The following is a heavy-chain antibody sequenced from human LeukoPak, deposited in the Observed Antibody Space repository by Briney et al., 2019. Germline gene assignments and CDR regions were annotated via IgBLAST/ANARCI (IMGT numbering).Heavy chain of an antibody. CDR2: IYYSGST. CDR1: GGPIGSYY. V-gene: IGHV4-59*08. Sequence: PSETLSLTCTVSGGPIGSYYWSWIRQPPGKGLEWIGYIYYSGSTKYNPPLKSRVTISVDTSKSQFSLKLSSVTAADTAIYYCATFAIATAGNYFDHWGQGTLVTVSS. D-gene: IGHD6-13*01. J-gene: IGHJ4*02. CDR3: ATFAIATAGNYFDH.